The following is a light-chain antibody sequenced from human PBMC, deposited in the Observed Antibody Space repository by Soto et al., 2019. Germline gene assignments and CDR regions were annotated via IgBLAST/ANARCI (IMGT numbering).Light chain of an antibody. CDR2: EVS. Sequence: QSALTQPASVSGSPGQSITISCTGTSSDVGAFNYVSWYQQHPGQAPKLMIYEVSNRPSGVSDRFSGSKSGNTASLTISGLQAEDEAAYFCMSFTSSSTVVFGGGTKLT. J-gene: IGLJ2*01. CDR1: SSDVGAFNY. V-gene: IGLV2-14*01. CDR3: MSFTSSSTVV.